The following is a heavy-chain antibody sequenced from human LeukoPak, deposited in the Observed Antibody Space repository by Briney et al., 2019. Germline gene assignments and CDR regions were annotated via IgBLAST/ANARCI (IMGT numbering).Heavy chain of an antibody. V-gene: IGHV1-18*01. CDR2: ISAYNGNT. J-gene: IGHJ4*02. CDR3: ARVWTPMIFGVVTVPDY. CDR1: GYTFTSYG. Sequence: ASVKVSCKASGYTFTSYGISWVRQAPGQGLEWMGWISAYNGNTNYAQKLQGRVTKTTDTSTSTAYMELRGLRSDDTAVYYCARVWTPMIFGVVTVPDYWGQGTLVTVSS. D-gene: IGHD3-3*01.